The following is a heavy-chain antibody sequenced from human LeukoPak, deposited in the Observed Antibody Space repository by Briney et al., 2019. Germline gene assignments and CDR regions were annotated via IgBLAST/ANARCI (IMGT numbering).Heavy chain of an antibody. CDR1: GYTFTGYY. CDR2: INPNSGGT. V-gene: IGHV1-2*02. J-gene: IGHJ3*02. CDR3: ARSRSLGDAFDI. Sequence: ASVKVSCKASGYTFTGYYMHWVRQAPGQGLEWMGWINPNSGGTNYAQKFQGRVTMARDTSISTAYMELSRLRSDDTAVYYCARSRSLGDAFDIWGQGTMVTVSS.